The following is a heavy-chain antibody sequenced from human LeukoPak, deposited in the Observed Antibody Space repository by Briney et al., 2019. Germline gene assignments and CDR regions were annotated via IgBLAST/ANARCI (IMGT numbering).Heavy chain of an antibody. CDR3: ARHRKYLLIEAAGTGHNWFDP. J-gene: IGHJ5*02. V-gene: IGHV4-34*01. D-gene: IGHD6-13*01. CDR2: INHSGST. CDR1: GGFFSGYY. Sequence: SETLSLTCAVYGGFFSGYYWSWIRQPPGKGLEWIGEINHSGSTNYNPSLKSRVTISVDTSKNQFSLKLSSVTAADTAVYYCARHRKYLLIEAAGTGHNWFDPWGQGTLVTVSS.